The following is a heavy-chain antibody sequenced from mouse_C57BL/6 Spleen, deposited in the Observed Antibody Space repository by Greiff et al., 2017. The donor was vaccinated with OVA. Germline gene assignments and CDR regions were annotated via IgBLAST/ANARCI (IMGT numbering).Heavy chain of an antibody. J-gene: IGHJ1*03. CDR3: ARSDYYGSSPYWYFDV. Sequence: VQVVESGAELVRPGSSVKLSCKASGYTFTSYWMHWVKQRPIQGLEWIGNIDPSDSETHYNQKFKDKATLTVDKSSSTAYMQLSSLTSEDSAVYYCARSDYYGSSPYWYFDVWGTGTTVTVSS. V-gene: IGHV1-52*01. CDR2: IDPSDSET. CDR1: GYTFTSYW. D-gene: IGHD1-1*01.